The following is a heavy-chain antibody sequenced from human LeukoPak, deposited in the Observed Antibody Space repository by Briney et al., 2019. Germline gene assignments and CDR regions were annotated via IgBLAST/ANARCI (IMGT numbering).Heavy chain of an antibody. D-gene: IGHD3-3*01. V-gene: IGHV4-39*01. CDR2: IYYSGST. Sequence: SETLSLTCTVSGGSINSGGYYWGWIRQPPGEGLEWIGSIYYSGSTYYNPSLKSRVTISVDTSRKQFSLKLSSVTAADTAVYYCARAYDFWSGYYHRGFDYWGQGTLVTVSS. CDR1: GGSINSGGYY. CDR3: ARAYDFWSGYYHRGFDY. J-gene: IGHJ4*02.